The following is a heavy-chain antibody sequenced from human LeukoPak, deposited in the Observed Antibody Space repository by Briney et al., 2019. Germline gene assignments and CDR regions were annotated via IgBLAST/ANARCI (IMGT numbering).Heavy chain of an antibody. CDR3: ARVPITMVRGVIILFDY. V-gene: IGHV3-30*02. D-gene: IGHD3-10*01. CDR1: GFTFSSYG. J-gene: IGHJ4*02. Sequence: QPGGSLRLSCAASGFTFSSYGMHWVRQAPGKGLEWVAFIRYDGSNKYYADSVKGRFTISRDNAKNSLYLQMNSLRAEDTAVYYCARVPITMVRGVIILFDYWGQGTLVTVSS. CDR2: IRYDGSNK.